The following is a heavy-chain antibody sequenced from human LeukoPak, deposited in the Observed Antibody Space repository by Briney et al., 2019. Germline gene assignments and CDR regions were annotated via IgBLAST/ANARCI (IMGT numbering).Heavy chain of an antibody. CDR3: ANTLTLGGVIADY. Sequence: GRSLRLSCAATGFTFSSYAMHWVRQAPGKGLEWVAVISYDGSNKYYADSVKGRFTISRDNSKNTLYLQMNNLRAEDTAVYYCANTLTLGGVIADYWGQGTLVTVSS. CDR1: GFTFSSYA. D-gene: IGHD3-16*02. V-gene: IGHV3-30-3*01. J-gene: IGHJ4*02. CDR2: ISYDGSNK.